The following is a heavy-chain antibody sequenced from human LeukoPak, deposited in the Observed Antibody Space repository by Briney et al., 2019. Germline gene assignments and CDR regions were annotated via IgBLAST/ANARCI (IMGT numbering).Heavy chain of an antibody. Sequence: GASVKVSCKASGGTFSSYAISWVRQAPGQGLEWMGGIIPIFGTANYAQKFQGRVTITADESTSTAYMELSSLRSEDTAVYYCASPPPDCGGDCYSSAEYFQHWGQGTLITVSS. CDR3: ASPPPDCGGDCYSSAEYFQH. D-gene: IGHD2-21*02. V-gene: IGHV1-69*13. CDR1: GGTFSSYA. J-gene: IGHJ1*01. CDR2: IIPIFGTA.